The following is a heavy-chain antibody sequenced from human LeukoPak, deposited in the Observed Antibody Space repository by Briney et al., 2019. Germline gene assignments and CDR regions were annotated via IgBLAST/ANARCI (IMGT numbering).Heavy chain of an antibody. Sequence: KTGGSLRLSCAGTGLTFSNAWMNWVRQAPGKGLEWVGRIKSKTESGTTDYAVPVKGRFTISTDDSENMLYLQMNSLKTEDTAVYYCTANYDFWSSYIEYWGQGTLVTVSS. V-gene: IGHV3-15*01. CDR3: TANYDFWSSYIEY. CDR1: GLTFSNAW. CDR2: IKSKTESGTT. D-gene: IGHD3-3*01. J-gene: IGHJ4*02.